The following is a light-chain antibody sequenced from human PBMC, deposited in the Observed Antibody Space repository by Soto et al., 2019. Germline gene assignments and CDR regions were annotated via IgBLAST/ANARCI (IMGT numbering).Light chain of an antibody. CDR3: SSFTSSITYV. J-gene: IGLJ1*01. CDR1: SSDVGGYNS. Sequence: QSVLTQPAPGSVSPGQSITISCTGTSSDVGGYNSVSWYRQDPGKAPKLMIYDVTNRPSGVSNRFSGSKSGNTASLTISGLQAEDEADYYCSSFTSSITYVFGTGTKVTVL. V-gene: IGLV2-14*01. CDR2: DVT.